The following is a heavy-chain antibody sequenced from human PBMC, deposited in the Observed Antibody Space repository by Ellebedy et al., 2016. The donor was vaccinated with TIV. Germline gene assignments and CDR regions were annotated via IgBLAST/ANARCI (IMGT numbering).Heavy chain of an antibody. D-gene: IGHD6-6*01. V-gene: IGHV3-9*01. CDR2: ISWNSGTT. J-gene: IGHJ4*02. CDR3: ARDLRITARDYYLDY. CDR1: GFTFDDYA. Sequence: GGSLRLSXAASGFTFDDYAMHWVRQAPGKGLEWVSGISWNSGTTDYADFVKGRFTISRDNAKNSLYLQMNRLRADDTAFHYCARDLRITARDYYLDYWGQGTLVTVSS.